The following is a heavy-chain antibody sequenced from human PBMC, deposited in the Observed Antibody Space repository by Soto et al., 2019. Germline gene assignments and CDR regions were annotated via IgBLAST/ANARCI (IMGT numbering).Heavy chain of an antibody. D-gene: IGHD2-8*01. V-gene: IGHV3-21*01. CDR2: ISSSSSYI. Sequence: EVQLVESGGGLVKPGGSLRLSCAASGFTFSSYSMNWVRQAPGKGLEWVSSISSSSSYIYYADSVKGRFTISRDNAKNSLYLQMNSLRAEDTAVYYCARDGCTNGVCFYYYYYYMDVWGKGTTVTVSS. J-gene: IGHJ6*03. CDR3: ARDGCTNGVCFYYYYYYMDV. CDR1: GFTFSSYS.